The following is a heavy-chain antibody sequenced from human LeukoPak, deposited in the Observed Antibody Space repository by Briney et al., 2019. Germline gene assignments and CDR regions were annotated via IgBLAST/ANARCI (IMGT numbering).Heavy chain of an antibody. J-gene: IGHJ6*02. Sequence: NPSETLSLTCAVYGGSFSGYYWSWIRQPPGKGLEWIGEINHSGSTNYNPSLKSRVTISVDTSKNQFSLKLSSVAAEDTAVYYCAREGYYYDSSGYGYYYGMDVWGQGTTVTVSS. CDR3: AREGYYYDSSGYGYYYGMDV. CDR1: GGSFSGYY. V-gene: IGHV4-34*01. D-gene: IGHD3-22*01. CDR2: INHSGST.